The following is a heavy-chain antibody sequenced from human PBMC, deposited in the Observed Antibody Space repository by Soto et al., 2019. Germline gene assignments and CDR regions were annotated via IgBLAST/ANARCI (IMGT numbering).Heavy chain of an antibody. J-gene: IGHJ5*02. V-gene: IGHV4-59*13. CDR1: GGSISGYY. Sequence: SETLSLTCTVSGGSISGYYWTWIRQPPGKGLEWIGYIYYSGSTTYNPSLKSRVSISVGTSKNQFSLQLRSVSAADTAVYYCARDQNWFDPWGPGTLVTVSS. CDR2: IYYSGST. CDR3: ARDQNWFDP.